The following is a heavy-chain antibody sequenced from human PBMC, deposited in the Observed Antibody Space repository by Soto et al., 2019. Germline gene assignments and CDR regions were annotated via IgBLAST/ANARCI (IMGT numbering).Heavy chain of an antibody. V-gene: IGHV4-4*02. J-gene: IGHJ6*02. D-gene: IGHD2-15*01. CDR1: GGSISSSNW. CDR3: ARAGRGYCSGGSCYSGLHGMDV. CDR2: IYHSGST. Sequence: QVQLQESGPGLVKPSGTLSLTCAVSGGSISSSNWWSWVRQPPGKGLVWIGEIYHSGSTDYNPSLTSRVTISVDKSKNQFSLKLSSVTAADTAVYYCARAGRGYCSGGSCYSGLHGMDVWGQGTTVTVSS.